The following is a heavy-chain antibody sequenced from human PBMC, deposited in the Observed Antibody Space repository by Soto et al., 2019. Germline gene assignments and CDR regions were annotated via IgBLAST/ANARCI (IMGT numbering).Heavy chain of an antibody. D-gene: IGHD6-13*01. CDR2: IIPVFGTV. J-gene: IGHJ5*02. CDR3: ARDNPYTNSFGNWFET. Sequence: QVRLVQSGAEVKKPGSSVKVSCKASGGTFSNYAITWLRLAPGQGLEWLGGIIPVFGTVNYAQKFQGRVTITADESTSTAYMELNRLRSEDTAVYYCARDNPYTNSFGNWFETWGQGTLVIVS. CDR1: GGTFSNYA. V-gene: IGHV1-69*01.